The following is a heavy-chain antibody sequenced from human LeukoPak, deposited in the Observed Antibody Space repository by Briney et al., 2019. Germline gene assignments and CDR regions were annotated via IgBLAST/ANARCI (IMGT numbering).Heavy chain of an antibody. D-gene: IGHD3-10*01. V-gene: IGHV4-39*01. CDR2: IFYSGST. CDR3: ARRARGSYLYYFDY. Sequence: SETLSLTCTVSGGSISSSIYYWGWIRQPPGKGLEWIGSIFYSGSTYYNPSLKSRVTISVDTAKNQCSLKLSSVIAADTAVYYCARRARGSYLYYFDYWGQGTLVTVSS. CDR1: GGSISSSIYY. J-gene: IGHJ4*02.